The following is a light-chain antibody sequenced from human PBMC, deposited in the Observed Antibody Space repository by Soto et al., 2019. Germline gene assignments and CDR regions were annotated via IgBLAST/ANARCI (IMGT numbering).Light chain of an antibody. V-gene: IGKV3-15*01. CDR2: GAS. CDR1: QSVDSN. J-gene: IGKJ4*01. CDR3: KQYNNCTLP. Sequence: EIVMTQSPATLSVSPGERATLSCRASQSVDSNLAWYQQKVGQAPRLLIHGASTRATGIPASFSGSGSGTEFTLTISRLLSEDVAVYYCKQYNNCTLPSGGGTKVEIK.